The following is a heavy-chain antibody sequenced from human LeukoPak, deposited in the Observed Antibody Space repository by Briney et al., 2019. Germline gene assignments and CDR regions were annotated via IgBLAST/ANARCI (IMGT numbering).Heavy chain of an antibody. CDR3: ATGGDCSSTSCYVHFDY. D-gene: IGHD2-2*01. CDR2: FDPEDGET. V-gene: IGHV1-24*01. Sequence: ASVKVSCKVSGYTLTELSMHWVRQAPGKGLEWMGGFDPEDGETIYAQKFQGRVTMTEDTSTDTAYMELSSLRSEDTAVYYCATGGDCSSTSCYVHFDYWGQGTLVTVSS. CDR1: GYTLTELS. J-gene: IGHJ4*02.